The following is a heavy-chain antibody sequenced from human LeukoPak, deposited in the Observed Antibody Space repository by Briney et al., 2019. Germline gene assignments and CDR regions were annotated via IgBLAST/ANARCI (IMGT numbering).Heavy chain of an antibody. CDR2: ISGRGASK. D-gene: IGHD3-22*01. CDR1: GLTFNNYA. Sequence: GGSLRLSCAVSGLTFNNYAMSWVRQAPGKGLEWVSGISGRGASKYYADSVQGRLTISRDNSKNTLYLQMNSLRAEDTAVYYCARVSSGYVFDYWGQGTLVTVSS. J-gene: IGHJ4*02. V-gene: IGHV3-23*01. CDR3: ARVSSGYVFDY.